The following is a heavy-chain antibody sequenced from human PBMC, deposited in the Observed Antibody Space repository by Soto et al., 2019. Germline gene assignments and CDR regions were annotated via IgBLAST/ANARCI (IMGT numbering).Heavy chain of an antibody. J-gene: IGHJ6*02. CDR1: GFTFSSYS. CDR3: ARDLEYYYDSSGYYYYYYGMDV. D-gene: IGHD3-22*01. CDR2: ISSSSSYI. V-gene: IGHV3-21*01. Sequence: PGGSLRLSCAASGFTFSSYSMNWVRQAPGKGLEWVSSISSSSSYIYYADSVKGRFTISRNNAKNSLYLQMNSLRPEDTAVYYCARDLEYYYDSSGYYYYYYGMDVWGQGTTVTVSS.